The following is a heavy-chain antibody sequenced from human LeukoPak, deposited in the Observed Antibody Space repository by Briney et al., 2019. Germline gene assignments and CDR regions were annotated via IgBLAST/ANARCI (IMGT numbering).Heavy chain of an antibody. V-gene: IGHV3-7*01. CDR1: GFTFSSYW. CDR2: IKQDGSEK. Sequence: PGGSLRLSCAASGFTFSSYWMSWVRQAPRKGLEWVANIKQDGSEKYYVDSVKGRFTISRDNAKNSLYLQMNSLRAEDTAVYYCARDRNYYGSGIHPGWFDYWGQGTLVTVSS. D-gene: IGHD3-10*01. J-gene: IGHJ4*02. CDR3: ARDRNYYGSGIHPGWFDY.